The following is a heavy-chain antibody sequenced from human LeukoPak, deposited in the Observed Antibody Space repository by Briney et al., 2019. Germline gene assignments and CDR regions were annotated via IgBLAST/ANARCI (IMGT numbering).Heavy chain of an antibody. J-gene: IGHJ4*02. V-gene: IGHV3-21*01. D-gene: IGHD3-10*01. CDR3: ASGIYYASVHTWSPV. Sequence: PGGSLRLSCAASGFIFSSYAMSWVRQTPGKGLEWVSSISGGSEYIYYTDSVKGRFTISRDNAKNSLYLQMSSLRADDTAVYYCASGIYYASVHTWSPVWGQGTLVTVS. CDR1: GFIFSSYA. CDR2: ISGGSEYI.